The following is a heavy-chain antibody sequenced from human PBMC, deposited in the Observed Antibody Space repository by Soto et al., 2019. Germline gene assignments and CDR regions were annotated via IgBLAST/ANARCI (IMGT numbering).Heavy chain of an antibody. D-gene: IGHD4-4*01. V-gene: IGHV1-18*01. CDR3: AKADSNYAGRFSYCYMDV. CDR2: IGGYKDNT. CDR1: GYTFSSYG. Sequence: QAQLVQSATEVKEPGASVKVSCKASGYTFSSYGISWVRQAPGQGPEWMGWIGGYKDNTHYPQKFQGKGTLTTDTSTSTAYMELRNLRSDDTAVYYCAKADSNYAGRFSYCYMDVWGNGTLVTFSS. J-gene: IGHJ6*03.